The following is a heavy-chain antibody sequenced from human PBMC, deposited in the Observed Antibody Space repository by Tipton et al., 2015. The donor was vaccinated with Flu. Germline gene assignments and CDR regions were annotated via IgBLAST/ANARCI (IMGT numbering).Heavy chain of an antibody. Sequence: LRLSCTVSGGSISSSSYYWGWIRQPPGKGLEWIGSIYYSGSTYYNPSLKSRVTISVDTSKNQFSLKLSSVTAADTAVYYCARGRFVLIGEGPGPYYFDYWDQGTLVTVSS. CDR3: ARGRFVLIGEGPGPYYFDY. CDR2: IYYSGST. J-gene: IGHJ4*02. CDR1: GGSISSSSYY. D-gene: IGHD2-8*01. V-gene: IGHV4-39*07.